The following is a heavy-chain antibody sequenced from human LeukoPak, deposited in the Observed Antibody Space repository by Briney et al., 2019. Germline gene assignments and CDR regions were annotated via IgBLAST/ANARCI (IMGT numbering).Heavy chain of an antibody. CDR3: ARPGYYYGSGRYWRN. Sequence: ASVKVSCKASGYIFTDYYMHWVRQAPGQELGWMGRINPNSGGTNYAQKFQGRVTMTRDTSISTAYTELSSVTAADTAVYYCARPGYYYGSGRYWRNWGQGTLVTVSS. CDR2: INPNSGGT. CDR1: GYIFTDYY. D-gene: IGHD3-10*01. J-gene: IGHJ4*02. V-gene: IGHV1/OR15-1*01.